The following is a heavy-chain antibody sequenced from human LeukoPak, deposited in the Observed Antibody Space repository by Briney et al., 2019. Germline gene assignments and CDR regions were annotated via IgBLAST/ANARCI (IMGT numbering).Heavy chain of an antibody. CDR3: ARGNTAAAGKVYFDY. CDR2: INHSGST. Sequence: SETLSLTCAVHGGSFSGYYWSWIRQPPGKGLEWIGEINHSGSTNYNPSLKSRVTISVDTSKNQFSLKLSSVTAADTAVYYCARGNTAAAGKVYFDYWGQGTLVTVSS. CDR1: GGSFSGYY. D-gene: IGHD6-13*01. J-gene: IGHJ4*02. V-gene: IGHV4-34*01.